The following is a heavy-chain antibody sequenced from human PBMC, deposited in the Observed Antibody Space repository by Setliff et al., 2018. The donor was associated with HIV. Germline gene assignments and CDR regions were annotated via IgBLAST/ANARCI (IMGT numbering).Heavy chain of an antibody. CDR1: SGGYY. CDR3: ARDQGSGYVNWFDP. Sequence: SGGYYWSWLRQHPVKGLEWIGKIYYTGTTYYNPSLKSRLTISVDASQNQVSLKLTSVTVADTAIYYCARDQGSGYVNWFDPWGQGTLVTVSS. J-gene: IGHJ5*02. CDR2: IYYTGTT. D-gene: IGHD5-18*01. V-gene: IGHV4-31*02.